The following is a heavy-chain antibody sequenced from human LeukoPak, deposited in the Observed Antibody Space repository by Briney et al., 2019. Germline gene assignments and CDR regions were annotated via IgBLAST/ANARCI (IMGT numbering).Heavy chain of an antibody. CDR1: GYTFTSYY. CDR2: INPSGGST. Sequence: ASVKVSCKASGYTFTSYYMHWVRQAPGQGLEWMGIINPSGGSTSYAQKFQGRVTMTEDTSTDTAYMELSSLRSKDTAVYYCATKGPVLRYFDWLSDFDYWGQGTLVTVSS. CDR3: ATKGPVLRYFDWLSDFDY. V-gene: IGHV1-46*01. D-gene: IGHD3-9*01. J-gene: IGHJ4*02.